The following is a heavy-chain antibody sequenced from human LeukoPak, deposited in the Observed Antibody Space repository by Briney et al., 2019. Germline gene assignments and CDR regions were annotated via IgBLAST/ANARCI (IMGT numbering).Heavy chain of an antibody. CDR2: FYYCGGT. V-gene: IGHV4-39*01. J-gene: IGHJ3*02. Sequence: SEPLSLTCTVSGDPIRNYYWGCIPQPPGKGLEWIGSFYYCGGTYNDPSLKSRVTISVHTSKNQFSLRLRFVTAADTAVYYCARHRRHLDIVTGYYAGPFDIWGQGTVVTVSS. D-gene: IGHD3-9*01. CDR1: GDPIRNYY. CDR3: ARHRRHLDIVTGYYAGPFDI.